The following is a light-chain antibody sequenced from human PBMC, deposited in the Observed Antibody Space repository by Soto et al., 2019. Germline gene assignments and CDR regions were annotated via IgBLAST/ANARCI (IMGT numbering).Light chain of an antibody. CDR2: EVS. CDR1: SRDVGGYNY. V-gene: IGLV2-8*01. CDR3: QSYDSSLSVV. Sequence: QSVLTQPPSASGSPGQSVTISCTGTSRDVGGYNYVSWYQQLPGKAPKLMIYEVSKRPSGVPDRFSGSKSGTSASLAITGLQAEDEADYYCQSYDSSLSVVFGGGTKVTVL. J-gene: IGLJ2*01.